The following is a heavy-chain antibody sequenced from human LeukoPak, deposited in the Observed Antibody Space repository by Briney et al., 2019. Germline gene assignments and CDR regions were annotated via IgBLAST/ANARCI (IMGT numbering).Heavy chain of an antibody. CDR3: ARGLVGATSWFDP. Sequence: SETLSLTCTVSGGSISSSNYYWGWIRQPPGKGLEWIGSIYYSGSTYYNPSLKSRVTISVDTSKNKFSLKLSSVTAADTAVYYCARGLVGATSWFDPWGQGTLVTVSS. J-gene: IGHJ5*02. D-gene: IGHD1-26*01. CDR2: IYYSGST. CDR1: GGSISSSNYY. V-gene: IGHV4-39*07.